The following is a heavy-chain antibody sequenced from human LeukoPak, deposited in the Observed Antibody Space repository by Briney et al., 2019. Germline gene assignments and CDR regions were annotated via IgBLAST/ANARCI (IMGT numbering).Heavy chain of an antibody. CDR2: INHSGST. D-gene: IGHD3-22*01. CDR3: AILDGYSPNWFDP. V-gene: IGHV4-34*01. CDR1: GGSFSGYY. Sequence: SETLSLTCAVYGGSFSGYYWSWIRQPPGKGLEWIGEINHSGSTNYNPSLKSRVTISVDTSKNQFSLKLSSVTAADTAVYYCAILDGYSPNWFDPWGQGTLVTVSS. J-gene: IGHJ5*02.